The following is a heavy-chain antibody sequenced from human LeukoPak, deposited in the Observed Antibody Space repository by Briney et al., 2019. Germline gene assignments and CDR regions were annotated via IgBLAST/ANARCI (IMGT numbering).Heavy chain of an antibody. V-gene: IGHV4-34*01. D-gene: IGHD6-13*01. CDR2: INHSGST. J-gene: IGHJ6*03. Sequence: PSETLSLTCAVYGGSFSGYYWSWIRQPPGKGLEWIGEINHSGSTNYNPSLKSRVTISVDTSKNQFSLKLSSVTAADTAVYYCAHSGRGAAAGRYYYYYMDVWGKGTTVTISS. CDR3: AHSGRGAAAGRYYYYYMDV. CDR1: GGSFSGYY.